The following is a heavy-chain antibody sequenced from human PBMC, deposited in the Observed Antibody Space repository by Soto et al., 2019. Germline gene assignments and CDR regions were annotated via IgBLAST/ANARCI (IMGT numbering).Heavy chain of an antibody. Sequence: LSLTCTVSGDSINSYYWSWIRQPPGKGLEWIGNIYHSGSTKYNPSLKSRVTISVDTSKTHFSLRLSSVTAADTAVYYCARDGGRYYAMDVWGQGTTVTVSS. CDR1: GDSINSYY. V-gene: IGHV4-59*01. D-gene: IGHD3-3*01. CDR3: ARDGGRYYAMDV. J-gene: IGHJ6*02. CDR2: IYHSGST.